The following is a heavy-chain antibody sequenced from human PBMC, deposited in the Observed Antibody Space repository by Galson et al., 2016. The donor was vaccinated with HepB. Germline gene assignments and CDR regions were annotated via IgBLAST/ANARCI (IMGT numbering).Heavy chain of an antibody. J-gene: IGHJ5*02. D-gene: IGHD6-13*01. Sequence: SLRLSCAVSGLTISGSAMHWVRQASGKGLEWVGHIRSKANNYATAYAASVKGRFTISRDDSKNTAYLQMNSLKTEDTAVYYCTRHLDPGYSSSWYFWFDPWGQGTLVTVSS. CDR2: IRSKANNYAT. V-gene: IGHV3-73*01. CDR3: TRHLDPGYSSSWYFWFDP. CDR1: GLTISGSA.